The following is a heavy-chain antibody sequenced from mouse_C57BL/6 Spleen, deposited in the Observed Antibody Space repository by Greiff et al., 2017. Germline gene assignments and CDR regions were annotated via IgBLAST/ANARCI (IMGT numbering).Heavy chain of an antibody. CDR2: ISNLAYSI. Sequence: EVLLVESGGGLVQPGGSLKLSCAASGFTFSDYGMAWVRQAPRKGPEWVAFISNLAYSIYYADTVTGRFTISRENAKNTLYLDMSSLRYEDTARYYGGRHEARGAMGYWGQGTAVTVAS. V-gene: IGHV5-15*01. J-gene: IGHJ4*01. D-gene: IGHD3-1*01. CDR1: GFTFSDYG. CDR3: GRHEARGAMGY.